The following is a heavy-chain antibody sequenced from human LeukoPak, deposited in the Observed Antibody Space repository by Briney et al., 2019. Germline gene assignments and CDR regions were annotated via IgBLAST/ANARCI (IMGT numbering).Heavy chain of an antibody. CDR3: AREGSGGSYDSCGVHEVLPDYYFDY. D-gene: IGHD2-15*01. J-gene: IGHJ4*02. Sequence: PGRSLRLSCAATGFTFSTYAMHWVRQAPGKGLEWVAVISYDGSNKYYADSVKGRFTISRDNSKNTLYLQMNSLRAEDTAVYYCAREGSGGSYDSCGVHEVLPDYYFDYWGQGTLVTVSS. CDR2: ISYDGSNK. CDR1: GFTFSTYA. V-gene: IGHV3-30*01.